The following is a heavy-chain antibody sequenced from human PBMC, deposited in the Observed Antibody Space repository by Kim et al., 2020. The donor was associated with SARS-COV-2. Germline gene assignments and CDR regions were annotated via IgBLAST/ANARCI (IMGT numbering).Heavy chain of an antibody. V-gene: IGHV1-69*13. CDR3: ASAEAVAGIFDY. D-gene: IGHD6-19*01. CDR2: IIPIFGTA. CDR1: GGTFSSYA. Sequence: SVKVSCKASGGTFSSYAISWVRQAPGQGLEWMGGIIPIFGTANYAQKFQGRVTTTAAESTSTAYMELSSLRSEDTAVYYCASAEAVAGIFDYWGQGTLVTVSS. J-gene: IGHJ4*02.